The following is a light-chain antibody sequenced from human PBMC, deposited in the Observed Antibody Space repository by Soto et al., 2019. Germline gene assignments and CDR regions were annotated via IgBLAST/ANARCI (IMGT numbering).Light chain of an antibody. J-gene: IGKJ5*01. CDR1: QTIDKF. CDR3: QQRKHWPPIT. V-gene: IGKV3-11*01. Sequence: EVELTQSPATLSLSPGETATLSCRASQTIDKFLAWYQQRPGQPPRLLIFDSSNRATGVPVRFSGSGSGTVFTLTIGSLEPEDSAVDYCQQRKHWPPITFGQGTRLEMK. CDR2: DSS.